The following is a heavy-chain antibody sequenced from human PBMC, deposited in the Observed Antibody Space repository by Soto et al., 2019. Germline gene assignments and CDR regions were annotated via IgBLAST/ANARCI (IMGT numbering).Heavy chain of an antibody. V-gene: IGHV3-21*01. CDR1: GFTCRRNN. CDR3: ARGVDDEDGAAAPWFFFEN. D-gene: IGHD6-25*01. J-gene: IGHJ4*02. CDR2: ISSSGDYL. Sequence: WWSLRLSCAASGFTCRRNNMNWVRQAPGRGLEWVASISSSGDYLYYADSVKGRFIISRDNFQNSLFLQMNNPRADDTAVYYCARGVDDEDGAAAPWFFFENWGQPTPVTVSS.